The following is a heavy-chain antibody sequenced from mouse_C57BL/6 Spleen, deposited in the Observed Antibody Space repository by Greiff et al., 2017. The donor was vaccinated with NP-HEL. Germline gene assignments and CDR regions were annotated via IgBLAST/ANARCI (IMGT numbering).Heavy chain of an antibody. CDR1: GYTFTSYW. D-gene: IGHD1-1*02. Sequence: QVQLQQPGAELVKPGASVKLSCKASGYTFTSYWMQWVKQRPGQGLEWIGEIDPSDSYTNYNQKFKGKATLTVDTSSSTAYMQLSSLTSEDSAVYYCARRGPYAMDYWGQGTTLTVSS. V-gene: IGHV1-50*01. J-gene: IGHJ2*01. CDR3: ARRGPYAMDY. CDR2: IDPSDSYT.